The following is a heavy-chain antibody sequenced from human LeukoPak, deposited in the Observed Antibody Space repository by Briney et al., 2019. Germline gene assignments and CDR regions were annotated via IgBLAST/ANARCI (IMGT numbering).Heavy chain of an antibody. Sequence: VASVKVSCKASGYTFTSYYMHWVRQAPGQGLEWMGWINPNSGGTNYAQKFQGRVTMTRDTSISTAYMELSRLRSDDTAVYYCARDSGLYSSGPWGQGTLVTVSS. J-gene: IGHJ5*02. CDR2: INPNSGGT. V-gene: IGHV1-2*02. D-gene: IGHD3-22*01. CDR1: GYTFTSYY. CDR3: ARDSGLYSSGP.